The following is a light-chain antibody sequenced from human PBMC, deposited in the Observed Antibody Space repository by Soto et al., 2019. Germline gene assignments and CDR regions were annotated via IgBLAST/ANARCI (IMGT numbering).Light chain of an antibody. J-gene: IGLJ2*01. V-gene: IGLV1-40*01. CDR3: QSYDSGLTGSV. Sequence: QSVLTQPPSVSGAPGQGVTISCTGSSSNIGAGYDVHWYQQLPGTAPKLLIYGNTNRPSGVPDRFSGSKSGTSASLAITGLQADDEADYYCQSYDSGLTGSVFGGGTKLTVL. CDR2: GNT. CDR1: SSNIGAGYD.